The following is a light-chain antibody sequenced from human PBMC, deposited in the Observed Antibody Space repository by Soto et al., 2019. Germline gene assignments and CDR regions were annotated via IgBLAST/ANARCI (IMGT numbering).Light chain of an antibody. J-gene: IGKJ5*01. CDR2: GAS. CDR1: QSVSSSY. Sequence: EIVFTQSPRTLSLSPGERATLSCRASQSVSSSYLAWYQQKPGQAPRLLIYGASSRATGIPDRFSGSGSGTDFTLTISRLEPEDFAVYYCQQYGSSPPITSGQGTRLAIK. CDR3: QQYGSSPPIT. V-gene: IGKV3-20*01.